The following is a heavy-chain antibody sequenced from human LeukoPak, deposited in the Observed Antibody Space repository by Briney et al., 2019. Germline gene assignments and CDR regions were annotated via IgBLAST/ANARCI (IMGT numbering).Heavy chain of an antibody. Sequence: GGSLRLSCAASGFSFSNYWMTWVRQAPGKGLEWVANINEAGNDKYYVDSVTGRFTMSRDNAKNSLYLQMNSLRVEDTAVYYCVRDATRGGDFDYWGQGALVTVSS. CDR1: GFSFSNYW. CDR2: INEAGNDK. J-gene: IGHJ4*02. D-gene: IGHD3-16*01. V-gene: IGHV3-7*01. CDR3: VRDATRGGDFDY.